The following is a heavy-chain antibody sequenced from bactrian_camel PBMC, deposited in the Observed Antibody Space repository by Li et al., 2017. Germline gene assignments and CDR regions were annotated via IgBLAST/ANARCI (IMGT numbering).Heavy chain of an antibody. D-gene: IGHD1*01. CDR3: ATFLQGTLCRWENFGY. V-gene: IGHV3S40*01. CDR2: IYTIGGNT. Sequence: VQLVESGGGSAQAGGSLRLSCVVAEFSKNTKCMGWFRQAPGKQREGVAAIYTIGGNTFYADSVKGRFTISQDNAKNTVTLQMNSLKPEDTAVYSCATFLQGTLCRWENFGYWGQGTQVTVS. CDR1: EFSKNTKC. J-gene: IGHJ6*01.